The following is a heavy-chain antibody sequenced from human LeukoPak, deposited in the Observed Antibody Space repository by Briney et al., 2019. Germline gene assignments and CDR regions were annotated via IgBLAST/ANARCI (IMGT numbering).Heavy chain of an antibody. J-gene: IGHJ4*02. D-gene: IGHD6-13*01. CDR2: IYYSGST. CDR3: AREKRSWYLIFDY. Sequence: NPSETLSLTCTVSGGSISSYYWSWIRQPPGKGLEWIGYIYYSGSTNYNPSLKSRVTISVDTSKNQFSLKLSSVTAADTAVYYCAREKRSWYLIFDYWGQGTLVTVSS. CDR1: GGSISSYY. V-gene: IGHV4-4*08.